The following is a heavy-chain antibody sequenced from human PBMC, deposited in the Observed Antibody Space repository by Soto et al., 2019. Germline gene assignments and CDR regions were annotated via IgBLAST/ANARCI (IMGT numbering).Heavy chain of an antibody. D-gene: IGHD2-8*01. CDR3: AIDNQYSTKGVCYKAFGAFDI. Sequence: GGSLRLSCAASGFTFSSYAMNWVRQAPGKGLEWVSSISSSSSYIYYADSVKGRFTISRYNAKNSLYLQMNSLRAEDMAVYYCAIDNQYSTKGVCYKAFGAFDIWGQGTMVTVSS. J-gene: IGHJ3*02. CDR1: GFTFSSYA. CDR2: ISSSSSYI. V-gene: IGHV3-21*01.